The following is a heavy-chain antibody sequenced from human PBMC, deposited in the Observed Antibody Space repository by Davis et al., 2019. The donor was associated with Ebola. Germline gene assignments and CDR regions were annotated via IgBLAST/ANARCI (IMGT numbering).Heavy chain of an antibody. V-gene: IGHV4-59*01. CDR1: GGSISSYY. CDR2: IYYSGST. Sequence: PSETLSLTCTVSGGSISSYYWSWIRQPPGKGLEWIGYIYYSGSTNYNPSLKSRVTISVDTSKNQFSLKLSSVTAADTAVYYCARVSSLLNPLFDYWGQGTLVTVSS. CDR3: ARVSSLLNPLFDY. J-gene: IGHJ4*02. D-gene: IGHD2-2*01.